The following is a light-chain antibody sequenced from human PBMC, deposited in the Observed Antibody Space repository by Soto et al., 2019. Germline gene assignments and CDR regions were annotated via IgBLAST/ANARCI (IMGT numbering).Light chain of an antibody. CDR1: SSDVGAYNY. CDR3: SSYTSSSTVV. J-gene: IGLJ2*01. V-gene: IGLV2-14*01. CDR2: DVS. Sequence: QSVLTQPASVSGSPGQSITISCTGTSSDVGAYNYVSWYQQHPGKVPKLMIYDVSNRPSGISNRFSGSKSGNTASLTISGLPAEDEADYYCSSYTSSSTVVFGGGTELTVL.